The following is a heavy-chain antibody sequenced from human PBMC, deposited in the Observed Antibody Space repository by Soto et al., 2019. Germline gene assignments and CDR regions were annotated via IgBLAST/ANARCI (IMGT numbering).Heavy chain of an antibody. Sequence: EVQLVESGGGLVQPGGSLRLSCAASGFTFSSYRMHWVRQAPGEGLIWVSRINSDGSRTTYADSVKGRFTISRDNAKNTVYLQMNSLSAEDTAVYYCARIGTGYYYMDVWGKGTTVTVSS. V-gene: IGHV3-74*01. J-gene: IGHJ6*03. CDR3: ARIGTGYYYMDV. CDR2: INSDGSRT. D-gene: IGHD1-1*01. CDR1: GFTFSSYR.